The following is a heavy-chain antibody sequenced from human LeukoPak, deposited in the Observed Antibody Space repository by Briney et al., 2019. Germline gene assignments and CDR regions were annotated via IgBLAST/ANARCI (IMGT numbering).Heavy chain of an antibody. V-gene: IGHV3-9*01. CDR3: ATSSYGGNFGLFDY. Sequence: PGGSLRLSCVASGCTFDDYAMHWVRQAPGKGLEGVSGISWNSGSRGYADSVKGRFTISRDNAKNTLYLQMNSLRAEDTSVYYCATSSYGGNFGLFDYWGQGILVTVSS. J-gene: IGHJ4*02. CDR1: GCTFDDYA. CDR2: ISWNSGSR. D-gene: IGHD4-23*01.